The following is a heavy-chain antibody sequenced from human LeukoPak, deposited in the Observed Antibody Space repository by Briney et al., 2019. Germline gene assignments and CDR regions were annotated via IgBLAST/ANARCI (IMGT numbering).Heavy chain of an antibody. D-gene: IGHD1-26*01. V-gene: IGHV3-64*01. J-gene: IGHJ4*02. CDR2: IGDNGGST. CDR1: GFTFNNYA. CDR3: ARDGGGSPDY. Sequence: PGGSLRLSCAASGFTFNNYAIHWVRQAPGKGLEYVSAIGDNGGSTFYTNSVKGRFTISRDNSKNTLYLQMGSLRAEDMAVYYCARDGGGSPDYWGQGTLVTVSS.